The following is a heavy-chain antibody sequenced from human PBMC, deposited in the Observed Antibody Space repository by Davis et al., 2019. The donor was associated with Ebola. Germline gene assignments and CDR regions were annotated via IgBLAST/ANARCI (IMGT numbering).Heavy chain of an antibody. Sequence: PGESLKISCAASGFTFSSHAMNWVRQAPGKGLEWVSGTSGSGGSTFYADSVKGRFTISRDNSKNTLFLQMSSLRAEDTAVYYCARDSGMYVSFDYWGRGTLVTVSS. J-gene: IGHJ4*02. CDR2: TSGSGGST. CDR3: ARDSGMYVSFDY. D-gene: IGHD1-26*01. CDR1: GFTFSSHA. V-gene: IGHV3-23*01.